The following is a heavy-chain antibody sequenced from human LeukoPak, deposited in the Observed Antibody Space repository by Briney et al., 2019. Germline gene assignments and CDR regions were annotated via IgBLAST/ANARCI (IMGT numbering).Heavy chain of an antibody. Sequence: SWIRQAPGKGLEWVSAISGSGGSTYYADSVKGRFTISRDNSKNTLYLQMNSLRAEDTAVYYCARDWNGSGSYFTFDYWGQGTLVTVSS. V-gene: IGHV3-23*01. D-gene: IGHD3-10*01. CDR2: ISGSGGST. CDR3: ARDWNGSGSYFTFDY. J-gene: IGHJ4*02.